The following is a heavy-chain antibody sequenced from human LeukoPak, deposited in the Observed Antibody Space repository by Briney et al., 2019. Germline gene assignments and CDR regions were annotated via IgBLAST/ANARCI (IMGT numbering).Heavy chain of an antibody. CDR3: AKDYSSGTYFDS. CDR2: IYSGGST. Sequence: GGSLRLSCAASGFTVSSNYMMWVRQAPGQGLEWVSVIYSGGSTHYADSVKGRFTISRDNSKNTLYLQMNSLRAEDTAVYYCAKDYSSGTYFDSWGQGTLVTVSS. V-gene: IGHV3-66*01. CDR1: GFTVSSNY. D-gene: IGHD3-22*01. J-gene: IGHJ4*02.